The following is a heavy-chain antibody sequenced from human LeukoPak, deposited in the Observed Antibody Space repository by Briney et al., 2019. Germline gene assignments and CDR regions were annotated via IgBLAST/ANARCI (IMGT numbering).Heavy chain of an antibody. J-gene: IGHJ4*02. CDR2: ISAYNGNT. CDR1: GYTFTSYG. D-gene: IGHD1-26*01. Sequence: AAVKVSCKASGYTFTSYGISWVRQAPGQGLEWMGWISAYNGNTNYAQKLQGRVTMTTDKSTSTAYMELRSLRSDDTAVYYCAREISGELLLGYFDYWGQGTLVTVSS. CDR3: AREISGELLLGYFDY. V-gene: IGHV1-18*01.